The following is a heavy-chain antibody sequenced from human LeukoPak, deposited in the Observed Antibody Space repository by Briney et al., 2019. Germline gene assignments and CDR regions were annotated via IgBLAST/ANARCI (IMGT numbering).Heavy chain of an antibody. D-gene: IGHD4-17*01. CDR2: ISYDGSNK. CDR1: GFTFSSYG. V-gene: IGHV3-30*18. CDR3: AKDMLLDDYGDYHGY. J-gene: IGHJ4*02. Sequence: QAGGSLRLSCAASGFTFSSYGMHWVRQAPGKGLEWVAVISYDGSNKYYADSVKGRFTISRDNSKNTLYLQMNSLRAEDTAVYYCAKDMLLDDYGDYHGYWGQGTLVTVSS.